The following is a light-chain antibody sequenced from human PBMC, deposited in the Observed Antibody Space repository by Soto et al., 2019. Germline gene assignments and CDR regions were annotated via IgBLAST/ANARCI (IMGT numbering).Light chain of an antibody. CDR3: HTYDSSLSGSVV. CDR1: SSNIGAGYD. J-gene: IGLJ2*01. V-gene: IGLV1-40*01. CDR2: GNS. Sequence: QSVLTQPPSVYGDPGQRVTISCTGSSSNIGAGYDVHWYQQLPGTAPKLLIYGNSNRPSGVPDRFSGSKPGNSASLAITGLQAEDEADYYCHTYDSSLSGSVVFCEWTKLIVL.